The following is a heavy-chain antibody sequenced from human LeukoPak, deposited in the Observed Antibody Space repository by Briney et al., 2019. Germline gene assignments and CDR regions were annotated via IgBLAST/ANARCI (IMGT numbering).Heavy chain of an antibody. V-gene: IGHV3-74*01. D-gene: IGHD3-3*01. CDR2: IDNDGSNT. CDR1: LFNFRSFW. CDR3: ARGGYYHGFDI. Sequence: GGSLRLSCAASLFNFRSFWIHWVRQAPGKGLVWVSRIDNDGSNTIYADSVKGRFTISRDNAKNTVYLQMNSLRAEDTAVYYCARGGYYHGFDILVQGTMVTVSS. J-gene: IGHJ3*02.